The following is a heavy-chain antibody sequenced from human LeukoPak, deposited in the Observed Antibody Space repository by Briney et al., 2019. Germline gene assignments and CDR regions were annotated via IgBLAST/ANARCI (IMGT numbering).Heavy chain of an antibody. CDR3: AREAAYCGGDCPHDY. J-gene: IGHJ4*02. D-gene: IGHD2-21*01. CDR1: GGSISSGSYY. Sequence: SQTLSLTCTVSGGSISSGSYYWSWIRQPAGKGLEWIGRIYTSGSTNYNPSLKSRVTISVDASKNQFSLKLSSVTAADTAVYYCAREAAYCGGDCPHDYWGQGTLVTVSS. V-gene: IGHV4-61*02. CDR2: IYTSGST.